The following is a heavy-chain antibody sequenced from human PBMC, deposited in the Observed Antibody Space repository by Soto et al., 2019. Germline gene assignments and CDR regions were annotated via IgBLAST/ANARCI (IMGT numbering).Heavy chain of an antibody. CDR1: GVTISGYW. Sequence: EVQLVESGGDLVQPGGSLRLSCAASGVTISGYWMHWVRQAPGKGLVWVSRISSDGSRTDYADSVKGRFTISRDNAMNTVPLQMNILRVEDTAVYSCARSCCREQNWFDPWGQGTLVTVSS. CDR3: ARSCCREQNWFDP. D-gene: IGHD2-15*01. CDR2: ISSDGSRT. J-gene: IGHJ5*02. V-gene: IGHV3-74*01.